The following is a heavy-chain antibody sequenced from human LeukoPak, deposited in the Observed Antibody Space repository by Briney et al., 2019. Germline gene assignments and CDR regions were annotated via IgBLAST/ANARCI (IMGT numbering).Heavy chain of an antibody. D-gene: IGHD1/OR15-1a*01. Sequence: GGSLRLSCAVSGFTFSNYGMTWVRQAPGKGLEWVAKIKHDGSEKYYVDSVKGRFTISRDNAKSSLYLQMSDLRAEDSAIYYCARARWNSGLYYLDYWGQGTLVTVSS. V-gene: IGHV3-7*01. CDR3: ARARWNSGLYYLDY. J-gene: IGHJ4*02. CDR2: IKHDGSEK. CDR1: GFTFSNYG.